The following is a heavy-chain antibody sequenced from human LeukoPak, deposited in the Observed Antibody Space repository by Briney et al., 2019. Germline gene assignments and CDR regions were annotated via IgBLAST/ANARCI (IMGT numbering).Heavy chain of an antibody. CDR2: ISSSSITI. V-gene: IGHV3-48*04. CDR1: GFTFRSYN. J-gene: IGHJ4*02. CDR3: ARDFYYDTSGYYYGLPDY. Sequence: GGSLRLSCVASGFTFRSYNMNWVRQAPGMGLEWVSYISSSSITIYYADSVKGRFTISRDNAKNSLYLQMNSLRAEDTAVYYCARDFYYDTSGYYYGLPDYWGQGTLVTVSS. D-gene: IGHD3-22*01.